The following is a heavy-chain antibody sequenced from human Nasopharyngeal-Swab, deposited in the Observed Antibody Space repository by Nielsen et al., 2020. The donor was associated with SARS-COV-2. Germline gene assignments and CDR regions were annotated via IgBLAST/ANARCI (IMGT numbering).Heavy chain of an antibody. Sequence: SETLSLTCTVSGFSISSYYWRWIRQPPGKGLEWIGYIYYSGSTNYNPSLKSRVTISVDTSKNQFSLKLSSVTAADTAVYYCARVPGYYDFWSGQYYYYYMDVWGKGTTVTVSS. CDR1: GFSISSYY. J-gene: IGHJ6*03. V-gene: IGHV4-59*12. CDR3: ARVPGYYDFWSGQYYYYYMDV. CDR2: IYYSGST. D-gene: IGHD3-3*01.